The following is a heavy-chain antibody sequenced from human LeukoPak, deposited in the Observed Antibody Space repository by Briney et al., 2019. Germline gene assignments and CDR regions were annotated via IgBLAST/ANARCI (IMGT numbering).Heavy chain of an antibody. CDR3: AKNPRLEGWIYFDS. CDR1: GFTFSSYS. D-gene: IGHD1-1*01. V-gene: IGHV3-23*01. CDR2: ISGSGGRI. Sequence: GGSLRLSCAASGFTFSSYSMSWVRQAPGRGLEWVSSISGSGGRIDYADSVKGRFTISRDNSKNTLSLQMNSLTAEDTAVYYCAKNPRLEGWIYFDSWGQGILVTVSS. J-gene: IGHJ4*02.